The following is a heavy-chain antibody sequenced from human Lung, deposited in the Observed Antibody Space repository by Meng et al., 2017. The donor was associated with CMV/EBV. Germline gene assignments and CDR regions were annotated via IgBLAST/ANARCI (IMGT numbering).Heavy chain of an antibody. Sequence: GQLPEAGPGLGKPSGTLSLTCAVSGGSSSSSNWWSWVRQPPGKGLEWIGEIYHSGSTNYNPSLKSRVTISVDKSKNQFSLKLSSVTAADTAVYYCASFPPPGKQWLVTDYWGQGTLVTVSS. CDR3: ASFPPPGKQWLVTDY. J-gene: IGHJ4*02. V-gene: IGHV4-4*02. CDR1: GGSSSSSNW. D-gene: IGHD6-19*01. CDR2: IYHSGST.